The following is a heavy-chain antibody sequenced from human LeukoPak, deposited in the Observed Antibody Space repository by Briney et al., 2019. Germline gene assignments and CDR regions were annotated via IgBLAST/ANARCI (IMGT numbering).Heavy chain of an antibody. CDR3: ARASVCGRDYHLDS. CDR2: IKTDGSHT. V-gene: IGHV3-7*01. Sequence: GGSLRLSCVGSGFTFLTYLLSWVGQAPGKGLEWVANIKTDGSHTYYVDSVKGRFTISRDNAKNLLFLQLGSLRADDTGVYYCARASVCGRDYHLDSWGQGTLVTVSS. D-gene: IGHD2-8*01. J-gene: IGHJ4*02. CDR1: GFTFLTYL.